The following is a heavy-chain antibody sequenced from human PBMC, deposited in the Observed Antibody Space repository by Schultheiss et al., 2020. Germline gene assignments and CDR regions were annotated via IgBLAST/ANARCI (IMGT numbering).Heavy chain of an antibody. CDR1: GGSISSNSYY. J-gene: IGHJ4*02. D-gene: IGHD2-15*01. Sequence: SETLSLTCTVSGGSISSNSYYWGWIRQPPGKGLEWIGYMHYSGSTNYNPSLKRRLTISVYSSKNQFSLKLSSVTAADTAVYYCARTRRSHYFFDYWGQGTLVTVSS. V-gene: IGHV4-61*05. CDR2: MHYSGST. CDR3: ARTRRSHYFFDY.